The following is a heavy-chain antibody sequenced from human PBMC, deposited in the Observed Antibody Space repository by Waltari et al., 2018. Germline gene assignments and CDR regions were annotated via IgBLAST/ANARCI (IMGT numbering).Heavy chain of an antibody. D-gene: IGHD1-26*01. CDR2: ISGSGDST. V-gene: IGHV3-23*01. CDR1: GFTFSSYA. Sequence: EVQLLESGGGLVQPGGSLRLSCAASGFTFSSYAMSWVRQAPGRGLEWVPAISGSGDSTYVSDSWKGRFTISRDNSKNTLYLQMNSLRSEDTAVYYCAKVDYIVVAIPYWGQGTLVTFSS. J-gene: IGHJ4*02. CDR3: AKVDYIVVAIPY.